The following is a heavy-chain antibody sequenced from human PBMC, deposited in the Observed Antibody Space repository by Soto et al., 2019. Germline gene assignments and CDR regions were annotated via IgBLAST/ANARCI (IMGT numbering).Heavy chain of an antibody. CDR2: IRYDGSDK. V-gene: IGHV3-33*01. CDR3: ARDQGGSVAYLDV. J-gene: IGHJ4*02. CDR1: GFSFSLYG. D-gene: IGHD5-12*01. Sequence: QVNLVESGGGVVPPGTSLRLSCAASGFSFSLYGMHWVRQAPGKGLEWVAFIRYDGSDKQCADTVKGRCAVSRDNLENTLALQIDNLSADDTATYYCARDQGGSVAYLDVWGQGTLVTVSS.